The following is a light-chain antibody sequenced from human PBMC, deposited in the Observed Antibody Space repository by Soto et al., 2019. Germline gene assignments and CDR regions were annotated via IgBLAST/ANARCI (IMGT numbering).Light chain of an antibody. CDR1: TGPVTSGHY. Sequence: AVVTQEPSLTVSPGGTVTLTCGSSTGPVTSGHYPYWFQQKPGQAPRTLIYDTSNKASWTPARFSGSLLGGKAALTLSGAQPEDEAEYYCLLSYSDARGVFGTGTKVTVL. J-gene: IGLJ1*01. CDR2: DTS. CDR3: LLSYSDARGV. V-gene: IGLV7-46*01.